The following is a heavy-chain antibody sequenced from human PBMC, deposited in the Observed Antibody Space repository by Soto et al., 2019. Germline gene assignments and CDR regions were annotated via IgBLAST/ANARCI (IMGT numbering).Heavy chain of an antibody. Sequence: SVKGRFTISRDNAKNSLDLQMNSLSVEDTAVYYCVRDPDSLDYWGQGTLVTVSS. J-gene: IGHJ4*02. V-gene: IGHV3-48*01. CDR3: VRDPDSLDY.